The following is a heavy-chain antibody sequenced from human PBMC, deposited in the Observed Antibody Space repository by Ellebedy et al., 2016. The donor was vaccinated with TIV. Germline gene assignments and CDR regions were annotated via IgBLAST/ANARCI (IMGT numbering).Heavy chain of an antibody. CDR3: VRDLTNYGSSSY. V-gene: IGHV1-2*02. CDR2: INPNSGDT. J-gene: IGHJ4*02. Sequence: AASVKVSCKASGYTFTGYYIHWVRQAPGQGLEWVAWINPNSGDTAYAQNLQGRGTVTGDTSISTAYMELSRLISDDTAFYYCVRDLTNYGSSSYWGQGTLVTVSS. CDR1: GYTFTGYY. D-gene: IGHD3-22*01.